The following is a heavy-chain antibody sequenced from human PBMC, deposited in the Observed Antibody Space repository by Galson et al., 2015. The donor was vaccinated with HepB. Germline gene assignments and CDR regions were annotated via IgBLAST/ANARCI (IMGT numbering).Heavy chain of an antibody. D-gene: IGHD1-26*01. CDR1: GFTFSSYA. Sequence: SLRLSCAASGFTFSSYAMHWVRQAPGKGLEWVAVISYDGSNKYYADSVKGRFTISRDNSKNTLYLQMNSLRAEDTAVYYCARDLRASGSYLVLVAPLLGYWGQGTLVTVSS. CDR3: ARDLRASGSYLVLVAPLLGY. V-gene: IGHV3-30-3*01. J-gene: IGHJ4*02. CDR2: ISYDGSNK.